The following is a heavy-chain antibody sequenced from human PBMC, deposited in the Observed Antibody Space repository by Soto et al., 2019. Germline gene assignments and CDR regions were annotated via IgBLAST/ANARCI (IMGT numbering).Heavy chain of an antibody. J-gene: IGHJ6*02. CDR2: ISGSGGST. D-gene: IGHD6-13*01. Sequence: EVQLLESGGGLVQPGGSLRLSCAAFGFTFSSYAMSWVRQAPGKGLEWVSTISGSGGSTYYADSVKGRFTISRDNSKNTLYLQMDSLRADDTAVYYCPAGIYSYGMDVWGQGTTVTVSS. CDR1: GFTFSSYA. V-gene: IGHV3-23*01. CDR3: PAGIYSYGMDV.